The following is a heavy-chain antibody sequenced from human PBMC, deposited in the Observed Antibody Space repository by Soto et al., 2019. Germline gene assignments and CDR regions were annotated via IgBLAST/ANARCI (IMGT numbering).Heavy chain of an antibody. CDR1: GDSVSSGSYY. J-gene: IGHJ4*02. CDR2: IYHSGTT. CDR3: ARDGRLTPKFDY. Sequence: QVQLQESGPGLVKPSETLSLTCTVSGDSVSSGSYYWSWIRQPPGKGLEWIGYIYHSGTTNYNPHLQRRVTISVDTSKNQFSLKLSSVTAADTAVYYCARDGRLTPKFDYWGQGTLVTVSP. V-gene: IGHV4-61*01.